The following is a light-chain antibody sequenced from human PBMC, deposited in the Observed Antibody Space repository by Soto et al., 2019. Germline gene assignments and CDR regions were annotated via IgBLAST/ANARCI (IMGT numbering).Light chain of an antibody. CDR2: DAS. CDR3: QQRSNWPPIT. CDR1: QSVSSN. V-gene: IGKV3-11*01. J-gene: IGKJ5*01. Sequence: ESVLTQSPGTLSLSPGERATLSCRASQSVSSNHLAWYQQKPGQAPRLLIYDASNRATGIPARFSGSGSGTDFTLTISSLEPEDFAVYYCQQRSNWPPITFGQGTRLEI.